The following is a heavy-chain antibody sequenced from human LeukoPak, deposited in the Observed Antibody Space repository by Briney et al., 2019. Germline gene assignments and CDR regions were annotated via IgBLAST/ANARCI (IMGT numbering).Heavy chain of an antibody. CDR1: GLRFSDHY. CDR2: IRNKVSSYTT. CDR3: ARDSGYYYIDY. Sequence: GSLRLSCAASGLRFSDHYMDWVRPAPGKGLEWVGRIRNKVSSYTTEYAASVKGRFTISRDDSKNSLYLQMNSLKTEDTAVYYCARDSGYYYIDYWGQGTLVTVSS. V-gene: IGHV3-72*01. J-gene: IGHJ4*02. D-gene: IGHD6-13*01.